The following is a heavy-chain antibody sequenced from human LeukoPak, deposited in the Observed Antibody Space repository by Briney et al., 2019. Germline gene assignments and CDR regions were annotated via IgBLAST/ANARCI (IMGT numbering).Heavy chain of an antibody. D-gene: IGHD3-3*01. V-gene: IGHV3-15*01. J-gene: IGHJ4*02. CDR2: IKSKTDGGTT. Sequence: PGGSLRPSCAASGFTFSNAWMSWVRQAPGKGLEWVGRIKSKTDGGTTDYAAPVKGRFTISRDDSKNTLYLQMNSLKTEDTAVYYCTTLPITIFGVVITYFDYWGQGTLVTVSS. CDR3: TTLPITIFGVVITYFDY. CDR1: GFTFSNAW.